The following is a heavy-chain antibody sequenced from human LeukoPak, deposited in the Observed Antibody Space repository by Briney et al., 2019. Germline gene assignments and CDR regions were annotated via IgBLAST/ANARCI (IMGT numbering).Heavy chain of an antibody. CDR2: IYYSGST. Sequence: SETLSLTCTVSGGSISSSSYYWGWIRQPPGKGLEWIGSIYYSGSTYYNPSPKSRVTISVDTSKNQFSLKLSFVTAADTAVYYCARGGIVGSRTNWFDPWGQGILVTVSS. D-gene: IGHD1-26*01. V-gene: IGHV4-39*07. CDR3: ARGGIVGSRTNWFDP. CDR1: GGSISSSSYY. J-gene: IGHJ5*02.